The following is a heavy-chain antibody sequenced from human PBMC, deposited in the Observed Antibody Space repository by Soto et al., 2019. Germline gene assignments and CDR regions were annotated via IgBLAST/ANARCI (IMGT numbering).Heavy chain of an antibody. J-gene: IGHJ6*02. V-gene: IGHV3-33*01. Sequence: QVQLVESGGGVVQPGRSLRLSCAASGFTFSSYGMHWVRQAPGKGLEWVAVIWYDGSNKYYADSVKGRFTISRDNSKNTVYLQMNSLRAEDTAVYYCARPYGEYAYYGMDVWGQGTTVTVSS. CDR3: ARPYGEYAYYGMDV. D-gene: IGHD4-17*01. CDR1: GFTFSSYG. CDR2: IWYDGSNK.